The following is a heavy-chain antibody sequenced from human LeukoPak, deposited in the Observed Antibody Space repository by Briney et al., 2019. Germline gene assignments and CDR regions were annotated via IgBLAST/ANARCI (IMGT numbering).Heavy chain of an antibody. CDR1: GFTFSSYA. CDR3: AKFLAIYDFWNPLQH. V-gene: IGHV3-23*01. CDR2: ISGSGGST. D-gene: IGHD3-3*01. Sequence: GGSLRLSCAASGFTFSSYAMSWVRQAPGKGLEWVSAISGSGGSTYYADSVKGRFTISRDNSKNTLYLQMNSLRAEDTAVYYCAKFLAIYDFWNPLQHWGQGTLVTVSS. J-gene: IGHJ1*01.